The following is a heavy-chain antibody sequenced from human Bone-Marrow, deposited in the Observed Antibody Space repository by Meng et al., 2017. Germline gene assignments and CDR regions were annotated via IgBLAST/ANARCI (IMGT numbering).Heavy chain of an antibody. J-gene: IGHJ4*02. CDR1: GYTLTSYA. CDR3: TRDGYSDCSRTSCFDY. D-gene: IGHD2-2*01. V-gene: IGHV7-4-1*02. CDR2: ISTNTGNP. Sequence: ASVKVSCKASGYTLTSYAINWLRQAPGQGLEWMGWISTNTGNPTYAQGFTGRLVFSLDTSVSTAYLQISGLKADDTAVYYCTRDGYSDCSRTSCFDYWGQGTLVTVS.